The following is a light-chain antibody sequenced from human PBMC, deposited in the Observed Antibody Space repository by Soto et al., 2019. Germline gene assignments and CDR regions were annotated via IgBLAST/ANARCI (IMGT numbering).Light chain of an antibody. CDR2: AAT. V-gene: IGKV1-5*03. CDR1: QNIRNW. CDR3: QQYESFPYT. Sequence: DIQMTQSPSTLSASAGDRVTITCRASQNIRNWLAWYQQKPGKAPKLLIFAATDLESGAPSRFSGSGVGTEFTLTISSLHPDDFATYFCQQYESFPYTFGLGTKVDIK. J-gene: IGKJ2*01.